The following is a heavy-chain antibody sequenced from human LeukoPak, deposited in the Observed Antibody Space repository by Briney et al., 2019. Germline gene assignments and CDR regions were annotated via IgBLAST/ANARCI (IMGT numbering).Heavy chain of an antibody. V-gene: IGHV2-70*11. J-gene: IGHJ6*02. CDR3: ARMTIFGVVIPYGMDV. CDR1: GFSLSTSGMC. CDR2: IDWDDDK. Sequence: SGPALVKPTQTLTLTCTFSGFSLSTSGMCVSWIRQPPGKALEWLARIDWDDDKYYSTSLKTRLTISKDTSKNQVVLTMTNMDPVDTATYYCARMTIFGVVIPYGMDVWGQGTTVTVSS. D-gene: IGHD3-3*01.